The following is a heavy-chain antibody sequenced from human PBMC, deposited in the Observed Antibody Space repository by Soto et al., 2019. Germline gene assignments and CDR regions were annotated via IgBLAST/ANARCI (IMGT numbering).Heavy chain of an antibody. CDR1: GYTFPCYG. V-gene: IGHV1-18*01. CDR3: ARGRYGDY. CDR2: ISAHNGNT. J-gene: IGHJ4*02. Sequence: QVHLVQSGAEVKKPGASVKVSCKASGYTFPCYGITWVRKAPGQGREWKGWISAHNGNTDYEQKLQGRVIVTRDTSTLTADMELRSLIADDPAVYYWARGRYGDYWGQGSLVTVSP. D-gene: IGHD1-1*01.